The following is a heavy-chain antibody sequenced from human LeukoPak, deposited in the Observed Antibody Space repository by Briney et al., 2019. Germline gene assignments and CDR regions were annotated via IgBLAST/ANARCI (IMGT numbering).Heavy chain of an antibody. D-gene: IGHD6-19*01. CDR3: ARGLGQWLDPGNFGY. Sequence: ASVKVSCKASGYTFTSNYIHWVRQATGQGLEWMGWMNPNSGNTGYAQKFQGRVTMTRNTSISTAYMELSSLRSEDTAVYYCARGLGQWLDPGNFGYWGQGTLVTVSS. V-gene: IGHV1-8*02. J-gene: IGHJ4*02. CDR2: MNPNSGNT. CDR1: GYTFTSNY.